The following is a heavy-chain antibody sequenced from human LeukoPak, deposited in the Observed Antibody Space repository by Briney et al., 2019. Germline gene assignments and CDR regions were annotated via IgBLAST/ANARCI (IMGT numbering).Heavy chain of an antibody. Sequence: PSETLSLTCAVYGGSFSGYYWSWIRQPPGKGREWSGEINHRGSTNYNQSLTSRVTISVDTSKNTFSLKLSSVTAADTAVYYCARGAEACSSTSCYTRSWASDYWGQGTLVTVSS. J-gene: IGHJ4*02. V-gene: IGHV4-34*01. CDR1: GGSFSGYY. CDR2: INHRGST. CDR3: ARGAEACSSTSCYTRSWASDY. D-gene: IGHD2-2*02.